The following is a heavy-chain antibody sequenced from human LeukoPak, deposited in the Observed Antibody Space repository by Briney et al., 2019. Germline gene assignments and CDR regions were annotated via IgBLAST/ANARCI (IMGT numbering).Heavy chain of an antibody. D-gene: IGHD4-11*01. J-gene: IGHJ5*02. V-gene: IGHV4-61*02. CDR2: IYTSGST. CDR1: GGSISSGSYY. CDR3: ARGAVGVTTVTAIEWFDP. Sequence: SQTLSLTCTVSGGSISSGSYYWSWIRQPAGKGLEWIGRIYTSGSTNYNPSLKSRVTISVDTSKNQFSLKLSSVTAADTAVYYCARGAVGVTTVTAIEWFDPW.